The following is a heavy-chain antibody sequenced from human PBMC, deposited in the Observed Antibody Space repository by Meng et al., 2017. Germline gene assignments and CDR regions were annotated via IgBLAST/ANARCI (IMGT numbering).Heavy chain of an antibody. CDR1: GFTFSSYA. Sequence: QVQLGESGGGVVQPGRSLGLSCAASGFTFSSYAMHWVRQAPGKGLEWVAVISYDGSNKYYADSVKGRFTISRDNSKNTLYLQMNSLRAEDTAVYYCASGSQWLFPYWGQGTLVTVSS. J-gene: IGHJ4*02. CDR3: ASGSQWLFPY. V-gene: IGHV3-30*01. CDR2: ISYDGSNK. D-gene: IGHD6-19*01.